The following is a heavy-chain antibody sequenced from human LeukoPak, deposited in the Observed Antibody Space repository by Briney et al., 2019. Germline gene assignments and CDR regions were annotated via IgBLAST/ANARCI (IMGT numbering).Heavy chain of an antibody. J-gene: IGHJ4*02. D-gene: IGHD6-19*01. CDR2: INWNGGST. Sequence: GGSLRLSCVGSGFNFDDYAMNWVRQAPGKGLEWVSGINWNGGSTGYADSVKGRFTISRDNSKNTLYLQMNSLRAEDTAVYYCAKRSGSTWGHFDYWGQGTLVTVSS. CDR1: GFNFDDYA. CDR3: AKRSGSTWGHFDY. V-gene: IGHV3-20*04.